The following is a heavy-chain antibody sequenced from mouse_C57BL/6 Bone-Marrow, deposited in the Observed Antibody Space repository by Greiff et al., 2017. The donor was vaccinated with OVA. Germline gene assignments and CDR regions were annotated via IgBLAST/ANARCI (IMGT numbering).Heavy chain of an antibody. D-gene: IGHD4-1*01. Sequence: EVKLMESGGGLVQPGGSLKLSCAASGFTFSDYGMAWVRQAPRTGPEWVAFISNLAYSIYYAATVTGRFTISRENAKNTLYLEMSRLRSEDTAMYYCARGTGTWGAWFAYWGQGTLVTVSA. CDR1: GFTFSDYG. CDR2: ISNLAYSI. V-gene: IGHV5-15*01. CDR3: ARGTGTWGAWFAY. J-gene: IGHJ3*01.